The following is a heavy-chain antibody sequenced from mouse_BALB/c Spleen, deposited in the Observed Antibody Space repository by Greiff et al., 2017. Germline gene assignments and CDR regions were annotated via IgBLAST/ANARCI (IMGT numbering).Heavy chain of an antibody. J-gene: IGHJ3*01. CDR3: ARHEGAAWFAY. CDR2: ISNGGGST. CDR1: GFTFSSYT. Sequence: EVKVVESGGGLVQPGGSLKLSCAASGFTFSSYTMSWVRQTPEKRLEWVAYISNGGGSTYYPDTVKGRFTISRDNAKNTLYLQMSSLKSEDTAMYYCARHEGAAWFAYWGQGTLVTVSA. V-gene: IGHV5-12-2*01.